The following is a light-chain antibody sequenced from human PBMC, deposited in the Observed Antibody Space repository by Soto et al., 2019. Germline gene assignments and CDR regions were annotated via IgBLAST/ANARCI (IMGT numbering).Light chain of an antibody. CDR1: QSVSSSY. V-gene: IGKV3-20*01. CDR3: QQYGDSSWT. J-gene: IGKJ1*01. CDR2: GSS. Sequence: EIVLTQSPGTLSSSPGERATLSCRANQSVSSSYLAWYQHRPGQAPRLLIYGSSRRATGIPDRFGGSGSGTDFTLTISRLEPEDFAVYYCQQYGDSSWTFGQGTQVEIK.